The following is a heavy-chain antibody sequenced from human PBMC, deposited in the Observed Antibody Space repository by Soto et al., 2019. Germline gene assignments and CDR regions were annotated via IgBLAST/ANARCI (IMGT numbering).Heavy chain of an antibody. Sequence: SETLSLTCAVYGGSLSGYYWSWIRQPPGKGLEWIGEISHSGSTNYNPTLKSRVTISIDMSKNQFSLKVSSVTAEDAAVYYCADPADLDYWGQGTLVTVSS. V-gene: IGHV4-34*01. CDR2: ISHSGST. J-gene: IGHJ4*02. CDR1: GGSLSGYY. CDR3: ADPADLDY.